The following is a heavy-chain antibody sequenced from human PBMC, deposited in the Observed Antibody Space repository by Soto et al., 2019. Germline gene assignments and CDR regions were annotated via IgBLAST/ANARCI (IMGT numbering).Heavy chain of an antibody. CDR2: ISWNSGSI. V-gene: IGHV3-9*01. CDR3: AKDINRMVGAFDI. D-gene: IGHD3-10*01. Sequence: GGSLRLSCAASGFTFDDYAMHWVRQAPGKGLEWVSGISWNSGSIGYADSVKGRFTISRDNAKNSLYLQMNSLRAEDTALYYCAKDINRMVGAFDIWGQGTMVTVSS. CDR1: GFTFDDYA. J-gene: IGHJ3*02.